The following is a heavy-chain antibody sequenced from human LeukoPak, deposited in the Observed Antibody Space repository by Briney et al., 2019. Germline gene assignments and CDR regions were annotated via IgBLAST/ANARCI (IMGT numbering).Heavy chain of an antibody. CDR1: GGTFSSYA. Sequence: SVKVSCKASGGTFSSYAISWVRQAPGRGLEWMGGIIPIFGTANYAQKFQGRVTITADESTITAYMELSSLRSEDTAVYYCARDYCSGGSCYSGNFYFDYWGQGTLVTVSS. CDR2: IIPIFGTA. CDR3: ARDYCSGGSCYSGNFYFDY. V-gene: IGHV1-69*13. D-gene: IGHD2-15*01. J-gene: IGHJ4*02.